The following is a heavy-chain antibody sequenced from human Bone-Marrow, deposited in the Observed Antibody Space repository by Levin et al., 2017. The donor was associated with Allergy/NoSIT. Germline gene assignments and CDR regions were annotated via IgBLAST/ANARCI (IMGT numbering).Heavy chain of an antibody. V-gene: IGHV3-21*01. J-gene: IGHJ5*02. Sequence: GESLKISCAASGFRFRSFTMNWVRQAPGKGLEWVSSIDSTSYYIYYADSVKGRFTISRDNAGNSLFLQMNSLRADDTAVYYCARAPPAHCSGESCYSYTWYDPWGQGTQVTVSS. CDR3: ARAPPAHCSGESCYSYTWYDP. CDR2: IDSTSYYI. CDR1: GFRFRSFT. D-gene: IGHD2-15*01.